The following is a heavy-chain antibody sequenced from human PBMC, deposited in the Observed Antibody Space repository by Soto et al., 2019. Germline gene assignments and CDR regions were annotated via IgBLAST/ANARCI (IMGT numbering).Heavy chain of an antibody. CDR3: ASSSGSCSGGSCYQGIDY. CDR1: GFTFSTYA. D-gene: IGHD2-15*01. V-gene: IGHV3-23*01. Sequence: PGGSLRLSCAASGFTFSTYAMSWVLQSPGKGLEWVSAISCSGATTHHADSVKGRFTISRDNSKNTLYLQMGSLRAEDMAVYFCASSSGSCSGGSCYQGIDYWGQGTLVTVSS. J-gene: IGHJ4*02. CDR2: ISCSGATT.